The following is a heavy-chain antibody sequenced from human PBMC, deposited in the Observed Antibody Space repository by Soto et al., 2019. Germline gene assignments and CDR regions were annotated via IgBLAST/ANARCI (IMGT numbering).Heavy chain of an antibody. CDR1: GYTFTSYG. J-gene: IGHJ3*02. CDR2: IRDYNGNT. V-gene: IGHV1-18*01. Sequence: QVQLGQSGAEVKKPGASVKVSCKASGYTFTSYGISWVRQAPGQGLEWMGWIRDYNGNTNYAQKLQGRVTMTTDTSTSTAYMELRSLRSDDTAVYYCAREKSPAAGAPGAFDIWGQGTMVTVSS. CDR3: AREKSPAAGAPGAFDI. D-gene: IGHD6-13*01.